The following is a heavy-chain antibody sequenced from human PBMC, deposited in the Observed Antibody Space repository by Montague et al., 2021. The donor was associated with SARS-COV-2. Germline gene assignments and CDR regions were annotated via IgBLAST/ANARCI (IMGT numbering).Heavy chain of an antibody. D-gene: IGHD4/OR15-4a*01. CDR2: LSTSGST. J-gene: IGHJ5*01. V-gene: IGHV4-4*07. CDR3: ARDASSANSPANNWFDS. CDR1: GGSITTYY. Sequence: SETLSLTCSVSGGSITTYYWGWVRQPAGKGLEWIGRLSTSGSTNYNPSLKSRVTMSLDTSKNQVFLKLSSVTAADTAVYYCARDASSANSPANNWFDSWGQGTLVTVSS.